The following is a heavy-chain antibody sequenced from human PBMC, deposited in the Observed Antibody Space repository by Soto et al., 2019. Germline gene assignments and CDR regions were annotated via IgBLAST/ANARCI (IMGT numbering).Heavy chain of an antibody. Sequence: QLQLQESGPGLVKPSETLSLTCTVSGGSIGSSTYYWSWIRQPPGKGLGWIGSVYHTGTTYYNPSLKSPVTISVDTSKNQFSLKLTSVTAADTAVYYCARPHYSSSSHFDYWGQGTLVTVSS. V-gene: IGHV4-39*01. CDR2: VYHTGTT. CDR3: ARPHYSSSSHFDY. J-gene: IGHJ4*02. D-gene: IGHD6-6*01. CDR1: GGSIGSSTYY.